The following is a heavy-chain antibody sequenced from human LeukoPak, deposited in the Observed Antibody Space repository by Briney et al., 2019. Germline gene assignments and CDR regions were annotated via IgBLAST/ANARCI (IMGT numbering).Heavy chain of an antibody. CDR1: GFTVSSNY. Sequence: QAGGSLRLSCAAAGFTVSSNYMSWVRQAPGKGLEWVSVIYSGGSTYYADSVKGRFTISRDNSKNTLYLQMNSLRAEDTAVYYCARGDYYDSSGYYKVNYGMDVWGQGTTVTVSS. J-gene: IGHJ6*02. CDR3: ARGDYYDSSGYYKVNYGMDV. D-gene: IGHD3-22*01. CDR2: IYSGGST. V-gene: IGHV3-66*01.